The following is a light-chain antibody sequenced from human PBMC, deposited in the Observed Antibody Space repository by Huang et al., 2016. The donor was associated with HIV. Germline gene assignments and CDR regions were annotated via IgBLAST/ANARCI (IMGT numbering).Light chain of an antibody. J-gene: IGKJ1*01. Sequence: VIWVTQSPSLLSASTGDSITISCRLSQDINTYLAWYQQKPGKAPDLLIYSASTLQSGVPSRFSGGGFGTDFALNITCLQSEDFATYYCQQYHSFPQTFGQGTKVEMK. CDR2: SAS. V-gene: IGKV1D-8*01. CDR3: QQYHSFPQT. CDR1: QDINTY.